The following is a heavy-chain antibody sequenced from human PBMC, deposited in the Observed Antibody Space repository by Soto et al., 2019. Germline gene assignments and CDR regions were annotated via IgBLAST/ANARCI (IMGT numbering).Heavy chain of an antibody. Sequence: EVQLVESGGDLVQPGGSARLSCAASGFSVSGWYMDWVRQAPGKGLEWVARLKDRSQNYATEYAASVKGRFTVSRHPSQNSIFLQMNSLKIEDTAVYDCAREGDARGLDAWGQGTLVTVS. V-gene: IGHV3-72*01. CDR2: LKDRSQNYAT. D-gene: IGHD1-26*01. CDR1: GFSVSGWY. J-gene: IGHJ5*02. CDR3: AREGDARGLDA.